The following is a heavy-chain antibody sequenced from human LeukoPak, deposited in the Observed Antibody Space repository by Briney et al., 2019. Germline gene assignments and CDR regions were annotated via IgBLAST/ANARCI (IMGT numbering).Heavy chain of an antibody. CDR1: GYTFTSYD. Sequence: GASVKVSCKASGYTFTSYDINWVRQATGQGLEWLGWMNPNSGNTGYAQKFQGRATITRDTSINTAYMELSNLRSEDTAVYYCARGHPASFDPWGQGTLVTVSS. CDR3: ARGHPASFDP. CDR2: MNPNSGNT. V-gene: IGHV1-8*03. D-gene: IGHD2-2*01. J-gene: IGHJ5*02.